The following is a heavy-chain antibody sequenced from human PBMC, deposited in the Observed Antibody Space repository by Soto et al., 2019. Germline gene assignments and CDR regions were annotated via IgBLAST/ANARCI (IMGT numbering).Heavy chain of an antibody. Sequence: SETLSLTCAVSGGSISSGGYSWSWIRQPPGKGLEWIGYIYHSGSTYYNPSLKSRVTISVDRSKNQFSLELSSVTAADTAVYYCARVSSGYGPDRWFDPWGQGTLVTVSS. J-gene: IGHJ5*02. V-gene: IGHV4-30-2*01. D-gene: IGHD5-12*01. CDR2: IYHSGST. CDR1: GGSISSGGYS. CDR3: ARVSSGYGPDRWFDP.